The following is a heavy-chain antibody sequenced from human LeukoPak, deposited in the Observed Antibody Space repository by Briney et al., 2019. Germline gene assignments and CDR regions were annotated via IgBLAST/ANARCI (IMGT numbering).Heavy chain of an antibody. CDR2: IYYSGST. CDR3: ARDINGYVNGRNWFDP. V-gene: IGHV4-59*12. Sequence: SETLSLTCTVSGGSISSYYWSWIRQPPGKGLEWIGYIYYSGSTNYNPSLKSRVTISVDTSKNQFSLKLSSVTAADTAVYYCARDINGYVNGRNWFDPWGQGTLVTVSS. D-gene: IGHD2-8*01. CDR1: GGSISSYY. J-gene: IGHJ5*02.